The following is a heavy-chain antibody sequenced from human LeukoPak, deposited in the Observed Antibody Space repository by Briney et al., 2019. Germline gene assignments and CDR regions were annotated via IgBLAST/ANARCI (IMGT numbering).Heavy chain of an antibody. CDR3: AGDPNSISKYGMDV. CDR2: ISPSGGST. Sequence: ASVKVSCKASGYTFTSHYLHWVRQAPGQGLEWMGVISPSGGSTSYAQKFQGRVTMTRDTSTSTVYMELSSLRSEDTAVYYCAGDPNSISKYGMDVWGQGTTVTVSS. V-gene: IGHV1-46*01. D-gene: IGHD2/OR15-2a*01. J-gene: IGHJ6*02. CDR1: GYTFTSHY.